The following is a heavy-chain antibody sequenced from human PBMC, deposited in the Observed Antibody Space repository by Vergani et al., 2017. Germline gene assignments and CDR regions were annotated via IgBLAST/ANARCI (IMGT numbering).Heavy chain of an antibody. CDR2: ISYDGSNK. V-gene: IGHV3-30*04. CDR3: ARASSGCGLDY. Sequence: QVQLVESGGGVVQPGRSLRLSCEASGFTFSSYAMHWVRQAPGKGLGWVAVISYDGSNKYYADSVKGRFTISRDNSKNTLYLQMNSLRAEDTAVYYCARASSGCGLDYWGQGTLVTVSS. D-gene: IGHD6-19*01. J-gene: IGHJ4*02. CDR1: GFTFSSYA.